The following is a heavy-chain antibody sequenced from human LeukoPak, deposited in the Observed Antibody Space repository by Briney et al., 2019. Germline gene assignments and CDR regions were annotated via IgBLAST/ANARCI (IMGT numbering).Heavy chain of an antibody. Sequence: PSETLSLTCTVSGGSISSGGYYWSWIRQHPGKGLEWIGYIYYSGSTYYNPSLKSRVTISVDTSKNQFSLKLSSVTAADTAVYYCARGAYGSGDNWFDPWGQGTLVTVSS. CDR1: GGSISSGGYY. CDR2: IYYSGST. V-gene: IGHV4-31*03. CDR3: ARGAYGSGDNWFDP. D-gene: IGHD3-10*01. J-gene: IGHJ5*02.